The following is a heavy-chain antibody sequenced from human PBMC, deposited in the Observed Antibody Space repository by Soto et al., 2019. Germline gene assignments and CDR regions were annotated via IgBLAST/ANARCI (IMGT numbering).Heavy chain of an antibody. J-gene: IGHJ6*02. Sequence: GASVKVSCKASGYTFTGYYTHWVRQAPGQGLEWMGWINPNSGGTNYAQKFQGWVTMTRDTSISTAYMELSRLRSDDTAVYYCATEESYYYYGMDVWGQGTTVTVSS. CDR3: ATEESYYYYGMDV. CDR2: INPNSGGT. CDR1: GYTFTGYY. V-gene: IGHV1-2*04.